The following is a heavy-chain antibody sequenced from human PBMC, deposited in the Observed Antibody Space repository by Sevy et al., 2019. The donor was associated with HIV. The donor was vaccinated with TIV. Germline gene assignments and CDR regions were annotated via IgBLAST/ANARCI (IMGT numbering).Heavy chain of an antibody. CDR3: ARGRLFRVPEVRDFYVTYYFDD. CDR1: GFSFENYA. CDR2: ISFDGTEQ. Sequence: GGSLRLSCVGSGFSFENYALHWVREAPGKGLEWLTVISFDGTEQHYADSVKGRFTISRDNSKNTVFLQMDSLRVDDTAIYYCARGRLFRVPEVRDFYVTYYFDDWGQGALVTVSS. J-gene: IGHJ4*02. V-gene: IGHV3-30*04. D-gene: IGHD3-10*02.